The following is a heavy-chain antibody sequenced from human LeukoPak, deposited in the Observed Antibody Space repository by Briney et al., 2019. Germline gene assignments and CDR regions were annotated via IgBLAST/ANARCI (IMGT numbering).Heavy chain of an antibody. CDR3: ARGRDSAFDI. CDR2: IKQDGSEK. Sequence: GGSLRLSCAASGFTFSNYWMNWVRQAPGKGLEWVANIKQDGSEKYYVDSVKGRFTISRDNAKNSLYLQMNSLRAEDTAVYYCARGRDSAFDIWGQGTMVTVSS. J-gene: IGHJ3*02. CDR1: GFTFSNYW. V-gene: IGHV3-7*01. D-gene: IGHD2-15*01.